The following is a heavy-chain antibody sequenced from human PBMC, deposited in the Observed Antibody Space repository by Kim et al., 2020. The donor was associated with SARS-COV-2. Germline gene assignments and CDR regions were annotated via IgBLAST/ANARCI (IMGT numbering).Heavy chain of an antibody. CDR2: INPDSGGT. V-gene: IGHV1-2*02. Sequence: ASVKVSCKASGYTFTGYYMHWVRQAPEQGLEWMGWINPDSGGTNYAQKFQGRVTMTRDTSISTAYMELSRLRSDDTAVYYCARSPSHDFWSGYYTGFDYWGQGTLVTVSS. CDR3: ARSPSHDFWSGYYTGFDY. CDR1: GYTFTGYY. D-gene: IGHD3-3*01. J-gene: IGHJ4*02.